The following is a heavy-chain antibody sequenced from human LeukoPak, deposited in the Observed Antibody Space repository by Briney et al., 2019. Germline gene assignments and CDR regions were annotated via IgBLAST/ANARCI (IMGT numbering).Heavy chain of an antibody. CDR1: GFTFSAYN. CDR3: ARGGSSSSWYPFDY. V-gene: IGHV3-72*01. CDR2: IRNKANSYTT. J-gene: IGHJ4*02. D-gene: IGHD6-13*01. Sequence: GGSLRLSCVTSGFTFSAYNMNWVRQAPGKGLKWVGRIRNKANSYTTEYAASVKGRFTISRDDSKNSLYLQMNSLKTEDTAVYYCARGGSSSSWYPFDYWGQGTLVTVSS.